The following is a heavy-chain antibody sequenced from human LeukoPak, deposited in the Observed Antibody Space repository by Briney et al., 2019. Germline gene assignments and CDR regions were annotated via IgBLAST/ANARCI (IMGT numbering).Heavy chain of an antibody. Sequence: GESLKISCKGSGYSFTSYWIGWVRQMPGKGLGWMGIIYPGDSDTRYSPSFQGQVTISADKSISTAYLQWSSLKASDTAMYYCASGGVYGSGSYGAFDIWGQGTMVTVSS. CDR2: IYPGDSDT. J-gene: IGHJ3*02. D-gene: IGHD3-10*01. V-gene: IGHV5-51*01. CDR3: ASGGVYGSGSYGAFDI. CDR1: GYSFTSYW.